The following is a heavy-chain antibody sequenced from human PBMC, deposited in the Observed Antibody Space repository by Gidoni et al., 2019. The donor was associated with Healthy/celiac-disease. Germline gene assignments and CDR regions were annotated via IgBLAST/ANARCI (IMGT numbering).Heavy chain of an antibody. Sequence: QVQLQQSGPGLVKPSQTLSLTCAISGDSVPSNSAALNWIRQSPSRGLEWLGRTYYRAKWYNDYAVSVKSRIPINPDTSKNQFSLQLNSVTPEDTAVYYCAREAGIAAAGTGFDYWGQGTLVTVSS. CDR2: TYYRAKWYN. CDR3: AREAGIAAAGTGFDY. D-gene: IGHD6-13*01. J-gene: IGHJ4*02. CDR1: GDSVPSNSAA. V-gene: IGHV6-1*01.